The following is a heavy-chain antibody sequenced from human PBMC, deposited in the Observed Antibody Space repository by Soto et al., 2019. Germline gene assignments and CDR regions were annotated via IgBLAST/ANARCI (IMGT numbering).Heavy chain of an antibody. J-gene: IGHJ4*02. CDR3: ARGQGWDDY. CDR1: GFSISANW. Sequence: EVQLVESGGGLVQPGGSLRLSCVASGFSISANWMSWVRQAPGKGLEWVANIRQDGNEKYYADSVRGRFTIARDNADNALFLQMNSLRVEDTAVYYCARGQGWDDYWGQGTLVTVSS. D-gene: IGHD6-19*01. CDR2: IRQDGNEK. V-gene: IGHV3-7*01.